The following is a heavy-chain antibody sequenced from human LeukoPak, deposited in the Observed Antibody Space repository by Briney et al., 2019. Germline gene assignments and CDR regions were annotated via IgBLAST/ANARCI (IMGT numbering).Heavy chain of an antibody. CDR1: GGSISSGSYY. J-gene: IGHJ4*02. D-gene: IGHD3-3*01. V-gene: IGHV4-39*07. CDR3: VRDKTFEVVNYFDY. Sequence: SETVSLTCTVSGGSISSGSYYWGWIRQPPGKGLEWIGSIYYSGSTYYNPSLKSRLTVSLDTSKNQFSLELSSVTAADTAVYYCVRDKTFEVVNYFDYWGRGTLVTVSS. CDR2: IYYSGST.